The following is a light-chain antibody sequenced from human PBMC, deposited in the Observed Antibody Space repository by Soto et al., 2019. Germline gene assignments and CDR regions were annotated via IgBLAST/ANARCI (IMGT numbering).Light chain of an antibody. Sequence: QSALTQPASVSESLGQSITISCTGTSSDVGYYNYVSWYQHHSGKAPKLMIYDVSNRPSGVSRRFSGSKSGNTASLTISGLRAEDEADYYCTSYTTSSPLVFGGGTKVTVL. V-gene: IGLV2-14*03. J-gene: IGLJ2*01. CDR1: SSDVGYYNY. CDR3: TSYTTSSPLV. CDR2: DVS.